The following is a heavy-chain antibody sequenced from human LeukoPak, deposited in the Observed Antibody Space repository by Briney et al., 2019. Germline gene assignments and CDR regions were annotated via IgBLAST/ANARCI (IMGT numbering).Heavy chain of an antibody. D-gene: IGHD3-10*01. Sequence: ASVKLSCKASGYTFTSYGISGVRQAPGQGLEWMGWISAYNGNTNYAQKLQDRLTMTTDTSTSTAYMELRSLRSDDTAVYYCARGGGSIKWFDPWGQGTLVTVSS. J-gene: IGHJ5*02. V-gene: IGHV1-18*04. CDR2: ISAYNGNT. CDR1: GYTFTSYG. CDR3: ARGGGSIKWFDP.